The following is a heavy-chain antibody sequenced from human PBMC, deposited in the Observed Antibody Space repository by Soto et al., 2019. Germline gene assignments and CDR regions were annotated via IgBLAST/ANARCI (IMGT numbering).Heavy chain of an antibody. J-gene: IGHJ3*02. Sequence: SETLSLTCTVSGGSVSSGSYYWGWIRQPPGKGLEWIGNIHYSGSTYYNPSLTSRITISVDTSKNQFSLKLSSVTAADTAIYYCAKFEREGGSLAFDSWGQGTMVTVSS. CDR3: AKFEREGGSLAFDS. V-gene: IGHV4-39*01. D-gene: IGHD3-16*01. CDR2: IHYSGST. CDR1: GGSVSSGSYY.